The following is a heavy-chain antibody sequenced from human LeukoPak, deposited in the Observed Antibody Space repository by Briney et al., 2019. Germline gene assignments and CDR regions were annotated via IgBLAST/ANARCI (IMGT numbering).Heavy chain of an antibody. CDR3: ARVKFEWGGSCYPFDY. D-gene: IGHD2-15*01. CDR1: GGSFSGYY. Sequence: SETLSLTCAVYGGSFSGYYWSWIRQPPGKGLEWIGSIYYSGSTYYNPSLKSRVTISVDTSKNQFSLKLSSVTAADTAVYYCARVKFEWGGSCYPFDYWGQGTLVTVSS. V-gene: IGHV4-34*01. J-gene: IGHJ4*02. CDR2: IYYSGST.